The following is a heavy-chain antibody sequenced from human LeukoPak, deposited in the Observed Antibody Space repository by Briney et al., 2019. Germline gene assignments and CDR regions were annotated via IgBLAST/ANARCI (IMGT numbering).Heavy chain of an antibody. Sequence: GGSLRLSCAASGFAVSSSYMTWVRQPPGRGLEWVSLIYSGGSTYYADSVKGRFTIARDNSKNTLYLQMNSLRADDTAVYYCARDAVEQQLVHYFDYWGRGTLVTVSS. CDR2: IYSGGST. CDR3: ARDAVEQQLVHYFDY. D-gene: IGHD6-13*01. CDR1: GFAVSSSY. J-gene: IGHJ4*02. V-gene: IGHV3-53*01.